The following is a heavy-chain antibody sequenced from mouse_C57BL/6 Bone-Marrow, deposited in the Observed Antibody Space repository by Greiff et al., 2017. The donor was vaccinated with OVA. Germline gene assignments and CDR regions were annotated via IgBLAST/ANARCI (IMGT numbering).Heavy chain of an antibody. D-gene: IGHD1-1*01. J-gene: IGHJ1*03. CDR2: IHPNSGST. V-gene: IGHV1-64*01. Sequence: QVQLQQSGAELVKPGASVKLSCKASGYTFTSYWMHWVKQRPGQGLEWIGMIHPNSGSTNYNEKFKSKATLTVDKSSSTAYMQLSSLTSEDSAVYYCARRRYYYGSSYDWYFDVWGTGTTVTVSS. CDR1: GYTFTSYW. CDR3: ARRRYYYGSSYDWYFDV.